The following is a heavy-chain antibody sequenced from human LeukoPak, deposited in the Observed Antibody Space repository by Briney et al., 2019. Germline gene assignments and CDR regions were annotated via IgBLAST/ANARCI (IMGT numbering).Heavy chain of an antibody. J-gene: IGHJ4*02. D-gene: IGHD6-13*01. V-gene: IGHV3-30*03. CDR1: GFTFCTYG. CDR3: ARDMAAPYDY. CDR2: ISYDGSNK. Sequence: PGRSLRLSCAASGFTFCTYGMHWVRQAPGKGLEWVAVISYDGSNKYYADSVKGRFTVSRDNSKNTLYLQMDSLRADDTAVYYCARDMAAPYDYWGQGTLVTVSS.